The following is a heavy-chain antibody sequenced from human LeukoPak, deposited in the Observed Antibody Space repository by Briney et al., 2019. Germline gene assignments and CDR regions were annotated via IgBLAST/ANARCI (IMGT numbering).Heavy chain of an antibody. CDR3: ARDTSEPERSRVYNWFDH. V-gene: IGHV1-2*02. J-gene: IGHJ5*02. Sequence: ASVKVSCKASGYTFTGYYMHWVRQAPGQGLEWMGWINPNSGGTNYAQKFQGRVTMTRDTSISTAYMELSRLRSDDTAVYYCARDTSEPERSRVYNWFDHWGQGTLVTVSS. CDR1: GYTFTGYY. D-gene: IGHD1-14*01. CDR2: INPNSGGT.